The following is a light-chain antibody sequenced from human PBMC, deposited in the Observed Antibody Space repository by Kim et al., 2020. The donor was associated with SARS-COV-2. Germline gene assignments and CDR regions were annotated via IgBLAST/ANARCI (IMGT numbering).Light chain of an antibody. V-gene: IGKV3-11*01. CDR2: DAS. Sequence: EIVLTQSPATLSLSPGERATLSCRASQSVSSYLAWYQQKPGQAPRLLIYDASNRATGIPARFSGSGSGTDFTLTINSLEPEDFAIYYCQQRSNWPLTFCGGTKVDIK. CDR1: QSVSSY. CDR3: QQRSNWPLT. J-gene: IGKJ4*01.